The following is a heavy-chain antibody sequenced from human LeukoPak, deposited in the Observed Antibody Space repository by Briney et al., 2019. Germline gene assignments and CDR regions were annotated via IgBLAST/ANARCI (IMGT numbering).Heavy chain of an antibody. CDR2: ISGGGGNT. V-gene: IGHV3-23*01. Sequence: PGGSLRLSCAASGFTFSSYAMSWVRQAPGGGLEWVSAISGGGGNTYYADSVKGRFTISRDNSKNTLYLQMNSLRAEDTAVYYCAKTYYYDSSNYPPMDYWGQGTLVTVSS. D-gene: IGHD3-22*01. CDR3: AKTYYYDSSNYPPMDY. CDR1: GFTFSSYA. J-gene: IGHJ4*02.